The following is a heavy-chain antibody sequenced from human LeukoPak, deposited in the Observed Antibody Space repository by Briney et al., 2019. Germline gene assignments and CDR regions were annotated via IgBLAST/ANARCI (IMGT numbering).Heavy chain of an antibody. CDR2: IIPIFGTA. J-gene: IGHJ6*03. Sequence: GASVKVSCKASGYTFTSYDINWVRQAPGQGLEWMGGIIPIFGTANYAQKFQGRVTITADESTSTAYMELSSLRSEDTAVYYCARCLFGYSYGYSYYYYYMDVWGKGTTVTISS. CDR3: ARCLFGYSYGYSYYYYYMDV. CDR1: GYTFTSYD. V-gene: IGHV1-69*13. D-gene: IGHD5-18*01.